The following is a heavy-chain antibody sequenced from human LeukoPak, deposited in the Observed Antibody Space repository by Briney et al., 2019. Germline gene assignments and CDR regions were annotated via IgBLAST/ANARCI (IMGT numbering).Heavy chain of an antibody. D-gene: IGHD2-2*01. V-gene: IGHV3-15*01. J-gene: IGHJ6*02. CDR2: LKSRTAGGTT. CDR1: GFTFSHAW. Sequence: SGGSLRLSCAASGFTFSHAWMNWVRQAPGKGMEWVGRLKSRTAGGTTNYAAPVKGRFTISRDDSKDTLYLQMNSLKTEDTAVYYCATSFIPATVSKYNYGLDVWGQGTAVTVS. CDR3: ATSFIPATVSKYNYGLDV.